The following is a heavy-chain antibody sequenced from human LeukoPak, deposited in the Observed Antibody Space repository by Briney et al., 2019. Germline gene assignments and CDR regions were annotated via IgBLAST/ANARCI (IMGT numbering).Heavy chain of an antibody. CDR1: GGSFSGYY. D-gene: IGHD2-21*01. CDR3: ARDSAYYMDV. V-gene: IGHV4-34*01. Sequence: PSETLSLTCAVYGGSFSGYYWSWIRQPPGKGLEWIGEINHSGSTNYNPSLKSRVTISVDTSKNQFSLKLSSVTAADTAVYYCARDSAYYMDVWGKGTTVTVSS. J-gene: IGHJ6*03. CDR2: INHSGST.